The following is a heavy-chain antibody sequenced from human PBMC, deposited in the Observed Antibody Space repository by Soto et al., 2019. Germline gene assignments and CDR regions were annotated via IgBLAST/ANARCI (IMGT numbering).Heavy chain of an antibody. CDR2: IYYSGST. CDR3: ARAWGSSGWYDY. CDR1: GGSISSSSYY. J-gene: IGHJ4*02. V-gene: IGHV4-39*07. Sequence: SETLSLTCTVSGGSISSSSYYWGWIRQPPGKGLEWIGSIYYSGSTYYNPSLKSRVTISVDTSKNQFSLKLSSVTAADTAVYYCARAWGSSGWYDYWGQGTLVTVSS. D-gene: IGHD6-19*01.